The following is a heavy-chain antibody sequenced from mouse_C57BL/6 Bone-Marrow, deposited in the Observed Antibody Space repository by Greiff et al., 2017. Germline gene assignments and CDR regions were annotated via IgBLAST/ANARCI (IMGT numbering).Heavy chain of an antibody. J-gene: IGHJ2*01. D-gene: IGHD2-2*01. CDR3: ARRWLRRGYYFDY. Sequence: VQLQQPGAELVKPGASVKLSCKASGYTFTSYWMHWVKQRPGQGLEWIGMIHPNSGSTNYNEKFKSKATLTVDKSSSTAYMQLSSLTSEDSAVYYCARRWLRRGYYFDYWGQGTTLTVSS. CDR2: IHPNSGST. CDR1: GYTFTSYW. V-gene: IGHV1-64*01.